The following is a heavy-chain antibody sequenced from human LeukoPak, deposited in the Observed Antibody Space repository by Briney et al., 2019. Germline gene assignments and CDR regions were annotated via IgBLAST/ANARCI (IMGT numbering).Heavy chain of an antibody. CDR3: VRHSPLVAATVAFDF. CDR2: IYHSGST. D-gene: IGHD2-15*01. Sequence: KSSETLSLTCTVSGYSISSGYYWGWIRQPPGKGLEWIGSIYHSGSTYYNPSLKSRVTISVDTSKNQFSLKLTSVTAADTAVYYCVRHSPLVAATVAFDFWGQGTMITVSS. V-gene: IGHV4-38-2*02. CDR1: GYSISSGYY. J-gene: IGHJ3*01.